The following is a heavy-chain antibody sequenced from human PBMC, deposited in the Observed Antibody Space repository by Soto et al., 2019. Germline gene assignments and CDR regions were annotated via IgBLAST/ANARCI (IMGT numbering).Heavy chain of an antibody. CDR2: ISYDSDTI. CDR1: GFTFGTYS. CDR3: ARLYYDYV. J-gene: IGHJ6*02. Sequence: LRLSCAGSGFTFGTYSMNWVRQAAGKGLEWIAYISYDSDTIQYADSVKGRFTISRDNAKNSLYLQMNSLRDEDTAVYYCARLYYDYVRGQGTTVTVSS. D-gene: IGHD3-3*01. V-gene: IGHV3-48*02.